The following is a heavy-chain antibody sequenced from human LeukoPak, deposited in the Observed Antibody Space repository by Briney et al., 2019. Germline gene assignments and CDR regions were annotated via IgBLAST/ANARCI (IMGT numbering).Heavy chain of an antibody. V-gene: IGHV3-21*01. Sequence: GGSLRLSCAAFGFTFSSYSMNWVRQAPGKGLEWVSSISSSSSYIYYADSVKGRFTISRDNSKNTLYLQMNSLRAEDTAVYYCARDGLMTTVTMMGFDYWGQGTLVTVSS. CDR3: ARDGLMTTVTMMGFDY. D-gene: IGHD4-17*01. J-gene: IGHJ4*02. CDR1: GFTFSSYS. CDR2: ISSSSSYI.